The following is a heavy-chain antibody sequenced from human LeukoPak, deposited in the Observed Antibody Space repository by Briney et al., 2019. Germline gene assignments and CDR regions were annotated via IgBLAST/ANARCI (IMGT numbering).Heavy chain of an antibody. Sequence: QPGRSLRLSCAASGFTFSSYAMHWVRQAPGKGLEWVAVISYDGSNKYYADSVKGRFTISRDNSKDTLYLQMNSLRAEDTAVYYCATYIVVVGAFDIWGQGTMVTVSS. J-gene: IGHJ3*02. CDR2: ISYDGSNK. D-gene: IGHD2-15*01. CDR1: GFTFSSYA. CDR3: ATYIVVVGAFDI. V-gene: IGHV3-30-3*01.